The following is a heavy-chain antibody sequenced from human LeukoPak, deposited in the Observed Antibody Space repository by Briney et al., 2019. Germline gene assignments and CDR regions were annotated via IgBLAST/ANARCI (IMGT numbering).Heavy chain of an antibody. D-gene: IGHD2-15*01. CDR1: GYTFTSYY. V-gene: IGHV1-46*01. CDR2: INPSGGST. Sequence: ASVKVSCKASGYTFTSYYMHWVRQAPGQGLEWMGIINPSGGSTSYAQKFQGRVTMTRDKSTSTVYMELSSLRSEDTAVYYCARATQGTLARRSLFDYWGQGTLVTVSS. J-gene: IGHJ4*02. CDR3: ARATQGTLARRSLFDY.